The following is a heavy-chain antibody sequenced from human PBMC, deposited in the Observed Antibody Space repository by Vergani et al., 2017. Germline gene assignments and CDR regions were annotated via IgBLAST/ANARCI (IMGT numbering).Heavy chain of an antibody. CDR1: GGSISSSSYY. D-gene: IGHD1/OR15-1a*01. CDR2: IYYSGST. J-gene: IGHJ3*02. CDR3: ATRYNWNNDAFDI. V-gene: IGHV4-39*01. Sequence: QLQLQESGPGLVKPSETLSLTCTVSGGSISSSSYYWGWIRQPPGKGLEWIGSIYYSGSTYYNPSLKSRVTISLDTSKNQFSLKLSSVTAADTAVYYCATRYNWNNDAFDIWGQGTMVTVSS.